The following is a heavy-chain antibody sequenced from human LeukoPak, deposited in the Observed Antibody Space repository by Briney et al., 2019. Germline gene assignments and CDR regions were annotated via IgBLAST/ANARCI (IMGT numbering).Heavy chain of an antibody. V-gene: IGHV3-48*01. CDR3: ARTYDFGRGPPGDAFDN. J-gene: IGHJ3*02. Sequence: GGSLRLSCAASGFTFSSYAMSWARQAPGKGLEWVSYIDGHSGIIYYADSVQGRFTISRDNAKDSVFLQMNGLRVDDTAVYYCARTYDFGRGPPGDAFDNWGQGTLVTVPS. CDR2: IDGHSGII. D-gene: IGHD3-3*01. CDR1: GFTFSSYA.